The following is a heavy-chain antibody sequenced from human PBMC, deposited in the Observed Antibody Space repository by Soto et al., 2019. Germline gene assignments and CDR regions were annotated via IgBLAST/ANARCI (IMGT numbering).Heavy chain of an antibody. V-gene: IGHV4-39*01. D-gene: IGHD3-9*01. J-gene: IGHJ4*02. CDR1: GGSISSSSYY. CDR2: IYYSGST. CDR3: ARANYDNLTGYGGLDY. Sequence: SETLSLTYTVSGGSISSSSYYWGWIRQPPGKGLEWIGSIYYSGSTYYNPSLKSRVTISVDTSKNQFSLKLSSVTAADTAVYYCARANYDNLTGYGGLDYWGQVTLVTVSS.